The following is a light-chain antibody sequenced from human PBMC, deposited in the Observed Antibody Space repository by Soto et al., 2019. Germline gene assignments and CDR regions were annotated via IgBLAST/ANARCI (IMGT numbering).Light chain of an antibody. CDR3: QQLSGYPWT. Sequence: IPLTQSPSSLSASVGDRVTITCRASQGIDNYLAWYQQKPGTAPKLLIYAASTLQSGVPSRFSGRGSGTDFTLTISSLQPEDFATHSCQQLSGYPWTFGQGTKVEIK. J-gene: IGKJ1*01. V-gene: IGKV1-9*01. CDR1: QGIDNY. CDR2: AAS.